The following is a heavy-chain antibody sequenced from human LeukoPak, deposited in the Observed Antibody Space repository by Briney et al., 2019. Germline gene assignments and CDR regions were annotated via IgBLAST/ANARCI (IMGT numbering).Heavy chain of an antibody. CDR3: ARGSGSYPPLDY. CDR1: GGSISSFY. J-gene: IGHJ4*02. V-gene: IGHV4-4*07. CDR2: IYTSGST. D-gene: IGHD3-10*01. Sequence: SETLSLTCTVSGGSISSFYWSWIRQAAGKGLEWIGRIYTSGSTNYDPSLKSRITMSVDTSKNQFSLKLRSVAAADTAVYYCARGSGSYPPLDYWGQGTLVTVSS.